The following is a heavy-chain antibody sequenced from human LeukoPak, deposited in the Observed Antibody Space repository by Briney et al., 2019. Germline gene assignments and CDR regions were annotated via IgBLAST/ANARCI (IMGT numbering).Heavy chain of an antibody. D-gene: IGHD5-18*01. Sequence: GGSLRLSCAASEFTFSDTWMSWVRQAPGKGLEWVANIKQDGSEKYYVDFVKGRFTISRDNAENSLYLQMNSLRLEDTAVYYCASLGFTSMALFDSWGQGTLVTVSS. CDR2: IKQDGSEK. V-gene: IGHV3-7*01. J-gene: IGHJ4*02. CDR3: ASLGFTSMALFDS. CDR1: EFTFSDTW.